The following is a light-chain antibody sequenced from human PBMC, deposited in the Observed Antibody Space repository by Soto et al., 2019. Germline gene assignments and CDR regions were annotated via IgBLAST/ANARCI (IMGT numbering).Light chain of an antibody. CDR3: QQYNNWPPIT. CDR1: QSVSSN. V-gene: IGKV3-15*01. CDR2: GAS. Sequence: EIVLTQSPANMYMSPGQRTTLFCRASQSVSSNLAWYQQRPGQAPRLLIYGASTRATGIPARFSGSGSGTEFTLTISSLQSEDFAVYYCQQYNNWPPITFGQGTRLEI. J-gene: IGKJ5*01.